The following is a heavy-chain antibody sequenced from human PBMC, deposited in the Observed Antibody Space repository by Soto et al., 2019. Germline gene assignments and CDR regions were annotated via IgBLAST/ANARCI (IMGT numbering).Heavy chain of an antibody. Sequence: EVQLVESGGGLVQPGGSLRLYCADSGFSFSSYWMHWVRQGPGKGLVWVSRINTDGSSTHYADSVKGRFTISRDNAKNTVYLQMNSLRAEDTAVYYCARSPGGYYIDWGQGTMVTVSS. CDR3: ARSPGGYYID. CDR1: GFSFSSYW. CDR2: INTDGSST. V-gene: IGHV3-74*01. J-gene: IGHJ3*01. D-gene: IGHD3-9*01.